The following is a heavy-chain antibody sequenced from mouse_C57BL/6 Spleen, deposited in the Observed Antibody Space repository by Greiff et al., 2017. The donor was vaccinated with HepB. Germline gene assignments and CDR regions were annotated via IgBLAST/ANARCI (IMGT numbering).Heavy chain of an antibody. D-gene: IGHD3-2*02. V-gene: IGHV14-4*01. CDR1: GFNIKDDY. Sequence: VQLQQSGAELVRPGASVKLSCTASGFNIKDDYMHWVKQRPEQGLEWIGWIDPENGDTEYASKFQGKATITADTSSNTAYLQLSSLPSEDTAVYYCTTDSSGYFAYWGQGTLVTVSA. J-gene: IGHJ3*01. CDR2: IDPENGDT. CDR3: TTDSSGYFAY.